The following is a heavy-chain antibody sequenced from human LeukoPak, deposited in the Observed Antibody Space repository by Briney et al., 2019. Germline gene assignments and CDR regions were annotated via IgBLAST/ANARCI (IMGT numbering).Heavy chain of an antibody. Sequence: GGSLRLSCAASGFTFSSYAMNWVRQAPGEGLEWVAVISYDGRNDFYADSVKGRFTISRDNSRNTLYLQMNSLRVEDTAVYFCARDFYFGSGDAFDIWGQGTMVTVSS. CDR3: ARDFYFGSGDAFDI. J-gene: IGHJ3*02. CDR2: ISYDGRND. CDR1: GFTFSSYA. D-gene: IGHD3-10*01. V-gene: IGHV3-30*04.